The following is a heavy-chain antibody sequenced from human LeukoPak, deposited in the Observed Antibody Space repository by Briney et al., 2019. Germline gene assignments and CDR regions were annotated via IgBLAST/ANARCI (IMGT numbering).Heavy chain of an antibody. CDR3: ARGIKDCSSTSCYTFSFDY. CDR1: GYTFTSYY. J-gene: IGHJ4*02. V-gene: IGHV1-46*01. CDR2: INPSGGST. Sequence: ASVKVSCKASGYTFTSYYMHWVRQAPGQGLEWMGIINPSGGSTSYAQKFQGRVTMTRDTSTSTVYMELSSLRSEDTAVYYCARGIKDCSSTSCYTFSFDYWAREPWSPSPQ. D-gene: IGHD2-2*02.